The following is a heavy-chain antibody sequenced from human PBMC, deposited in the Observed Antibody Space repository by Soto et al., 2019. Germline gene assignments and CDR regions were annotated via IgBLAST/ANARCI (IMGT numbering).Heavy chain of an antibody. CDR3: AKEHYDILTGYYRVGMDV. D-gene: IGHD3-9*01. J-gene: IGHJ6*02. V-gene: IGHV3-23*01. CDR2: ISGSGGST. CDR1: GFTFSSYA. Sequence: EVQLLESGGGLVQPGGSLRLSCAASGFTFSSYAMSWVRQAPGKGLEWVSAISGSGGSTYYADSVRGRFTISRDNSKNTLYLQMNSLRAEDTAVYYCAKEHYDILTGYYRVGMDVWGQGTTVTVSS.